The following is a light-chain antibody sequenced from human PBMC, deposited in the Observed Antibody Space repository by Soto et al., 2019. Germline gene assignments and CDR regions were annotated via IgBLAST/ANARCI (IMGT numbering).Light chain of an antibody. CDR3: SSYTSSSTRLYV. CDR1: SCDVGGYNY. J-gene: IGLJ1*01. Sequence: QSALTQPASVSGSPGQSISISCTGTSCDVGGYNYVSWYQQHPGKAPKLMIYGISNRPSRVSNRFSGSKSGNTASLTISGPKAEDEADYYCSSYTSSSTRLYVFGTGTKLTVL. CDR2: GIS. V-gene: IGLV2-14*01.